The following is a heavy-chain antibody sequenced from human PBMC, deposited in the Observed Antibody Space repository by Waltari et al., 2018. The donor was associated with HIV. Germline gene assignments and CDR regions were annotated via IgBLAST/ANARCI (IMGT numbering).Heavy chain of an antibody. CDR1: GDSISNANW. D-gene: IGHD7-27*01. CDR3: TGSMKYEFDS. Sequence: QVQLQESGPGLVKPSETLSLTCAVSGDSISNANWWTWVRQPPGRGLEWIGAIYHSGRTNYSPSLRSRVTISVDKSKKHFSLTLSSVTAADTAIYFCTGSMKYEFDSWGQGILVSVS. CDR2: IYHSGRT. J-gene: IGHJ5*01. V-gene: IGHV4-4*02.